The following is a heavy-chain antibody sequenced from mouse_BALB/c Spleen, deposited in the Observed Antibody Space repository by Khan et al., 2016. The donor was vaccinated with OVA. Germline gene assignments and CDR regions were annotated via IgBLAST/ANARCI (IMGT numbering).Heavy chain of an antibody. Sequence: VQLQQSGPELMRPGSSVNISCKASAYSFTSYYIHWVKQSHGKSLEWIGYIDPFNGGTDYNQKFKGKATLTVDKSSNTAYMHLSSLTSEDSAVYYCARGTFDYWGQGTLVTVS. V-gene: IGHV1S135*01. J-gene: IGHJ3*01. D-gene: IGHD3-3*01. CDR2: IDPFNGGT. CDR1: AYSFTSYY. CDR3: ARGTFDY.